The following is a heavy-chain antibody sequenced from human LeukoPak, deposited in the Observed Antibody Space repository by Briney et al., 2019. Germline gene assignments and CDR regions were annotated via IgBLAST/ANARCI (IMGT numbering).Heavy chain of an antibody. CDR1: GYSFTNYW. J-gene: IGHJ4*02. D-gene: IGHD1-26*01. Sequence: GESLKISCKGSGYSFTNYWIAWVRQMSGEGLEWMGFIYPGDSDTTYSPSFQGQVTISVDKSISAAYLQWSSLKASDTAMYYCARPRSGSYQNPFDSWGQGTLVTVSS. V-gene: IGHV5-51*01. CDR3: ARPRSGSYQNPFDS. CDR2: IYPGDSDT.